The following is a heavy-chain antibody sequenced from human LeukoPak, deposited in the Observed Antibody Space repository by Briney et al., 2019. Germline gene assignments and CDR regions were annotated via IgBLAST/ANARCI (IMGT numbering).Heavy chain of an antibody. CDR1: GFTFSSYA. J-gene: IGHJ4*02. CDR3: ARDPGEGYLDY. Sequence: QPGGSLRLSCAASGFTFSSYAMHWVRQAPGKGLEWVAVISYDGSNKYYADSVKGRFTISRDNSKNTLYLQMNSLRAEDTAVYYCARDPGEGYLDYWGQGTLVTVSS. CDR2: ISYDGSNK. V-gene: IGHV3-30-3*01.